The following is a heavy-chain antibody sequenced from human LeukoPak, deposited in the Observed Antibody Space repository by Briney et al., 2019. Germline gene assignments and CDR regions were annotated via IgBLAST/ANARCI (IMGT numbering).Heavy chain of an antibody. CDR1: GGSISSGDYY. CDR3: ARQRLVYYYYYMDV. D-gene: IGHD3-9*01. Sequence: PSETLSLTCTVSGGSISSGDYYWSWIRQPPGKGLEWIGYIYYSGSTYYNPSLKSRVTISVDTSKNQFSLKLSSVTAADTAVYYCARQRLVYYYYYMDVWGKGTTVTVSS. V-gene: IGHV4-30-4*08. J-gene: IGHJ6*03. CDR2: IYYSGST.